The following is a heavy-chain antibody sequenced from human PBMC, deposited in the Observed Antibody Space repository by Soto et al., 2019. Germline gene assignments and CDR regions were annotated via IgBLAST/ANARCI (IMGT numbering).Heavy chain of an antibody. J-gene: IGHJ3*01. Sequence: QVQLVQSGAEVRKPGSSVKVSCKAPGGTFSTYIISWVRQANGQGLEWMGRIIPIPDITNYAQKFQGRVTVTADRSTSTAYMELTSLKSEATAVYYCARDRITTRGDAFDLWGQGTMVTVSS. CDR2: IIPIPDIT. D-gene: IGHD3-3*01. CDR3: ARDRITTRGDAFDL. CDR1: GGTFSTYI. V-gene: IGHV1-69*08.